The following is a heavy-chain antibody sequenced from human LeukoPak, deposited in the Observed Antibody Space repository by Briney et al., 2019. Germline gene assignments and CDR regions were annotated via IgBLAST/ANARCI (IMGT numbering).Heavy chain of an antibody. V-gene: IGHV1-46*01. J-gene: IGHJ4*02. D-gene: IGHD3-22*01. CDR3: ATADIYDSSGYPY. CDR1: GYTFTSYY. Sequence: ASVKVSCKASGYTFTSYYMHWVRQAPGQGLEWMGIINPSGGSTIYAQKFQGRVTMTEDTSTDTAYMELSSLRSEDTAVYYCATADIYDSSGYPYWGQGTLVTVSS. CDR2: INPSGGST.